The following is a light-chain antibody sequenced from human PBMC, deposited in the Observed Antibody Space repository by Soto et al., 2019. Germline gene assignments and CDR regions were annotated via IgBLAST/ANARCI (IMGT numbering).Light chain of an antibody. CDR1: QSVSSN. V-gene: IGKV3-15*01. Sequence: EIVMTQSPATLSVSPGERATLSCRASQSVSSNLAWYQQKPGQAPRLLIYGASTRATGIPARFSGSGSGTEFTLTISRLQSEDFEVYYCQQYNNWPITFGQGTRLEIK. CDR3: QQYNNWPIT. J-gene: IGKJ5*01. CDR2: GAS.